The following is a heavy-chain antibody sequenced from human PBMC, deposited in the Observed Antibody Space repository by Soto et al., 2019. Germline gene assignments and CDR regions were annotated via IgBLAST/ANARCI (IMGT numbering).Heavy chain of an antibody. CDR2: IIPIFGTA. J-gene: IGHJ4*02. V-gene: IGHV1-69*13. CDR1: GGTFSSYA. D-gene: IGHD3-22*01. CDR3: ARDYYDSSGYYYGFDY. Sequence: SVKVSCKASGGTFSSYAISWLRQAPGQGLEWMGGIIPIFGTANYAQKFQGRVTITADESTSTAYMELSSLRSEDTAVYYCARDYYDSSGYYYGFDYWGQGTLVTVSS.